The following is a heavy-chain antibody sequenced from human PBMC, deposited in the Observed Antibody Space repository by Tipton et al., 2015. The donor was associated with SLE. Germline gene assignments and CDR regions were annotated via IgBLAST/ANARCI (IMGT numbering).Heavy chain of an antibody. D-gene: IGHD6-13*01. CDR3: ARAGIAAATLSLVKFDY. V-gene: IGHV4-39*07. CDR1: GGSISSSSYY. J-gene: IGHJ4*02. CDR2: IYYSGST. Sequence: GLVKPSETLSLTCAVYGGSISSSSYYWGWIRQPPGKGLEWIGSIYYSGSTYYNPSLKSRVTISVDTSKNQFSLKLSSVTAADTAVYYCARAGIAAATLSLVKFDYWGQGTLVTVSS.